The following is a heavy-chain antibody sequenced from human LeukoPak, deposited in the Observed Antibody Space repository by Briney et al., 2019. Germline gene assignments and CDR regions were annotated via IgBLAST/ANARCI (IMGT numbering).Heavy chain of an antibody. J-gene: IGHJ4*02. V-gene: IGHV4-34*01. D-gene: IGHD4-23*01. CDR3: ARGNYGGTFDY. CDR2: INHSGST. Sequence: SSETLSLTCAVYGGSFSGYYWSWLRQPPGKGLEWIVEINHSGSTNYNPSLKSRVTISVDTSKNQFSLKLSSVTAADTAVYYCARGNYGGTFDYWGQGTLVTVSS. CDR1: GGSFSGYY.